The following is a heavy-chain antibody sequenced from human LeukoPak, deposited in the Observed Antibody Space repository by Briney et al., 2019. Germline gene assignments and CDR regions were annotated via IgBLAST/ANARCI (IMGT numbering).Heavy chain of an antibody. CDR1: GFRFSNYA. CDR3: AKDGLGYCSSSSCYYFDS. J-gene: IGHJ4*02. V-gene: IGHV3-23*01. D-gene: IGHD2-15*01. Sequence: GGSLRLSCAASGFRFSNYAMSWVRQAPGKGLEWVSVISSSVGSTDYADSVKGRFTISRDNSKNTLYLQMNSLRAEDTAVYYCAKDGLGYCSSSSCYYFDSWGQGTAVTVSS. CDR2: ISSSVGST.